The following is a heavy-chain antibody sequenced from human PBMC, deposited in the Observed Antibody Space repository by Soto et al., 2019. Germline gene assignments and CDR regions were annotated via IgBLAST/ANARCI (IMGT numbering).Heavy chain of an antibody. CDR2: FIPMFNRP. Sequence: QVQLVQSGAEVQKPGSSVKVSCKASGGTFSSSAISWVRQAPGQGLEWMGGFIPMFNRPHSARKFQGRVTSTADESTSTAYMDLSSLRSEDTAVYYCARGQFHHVSNYYYALDVWGQGTTVTVSS. CDR3: ARGQFHHVSNYYYALDV. CDR1: GGTFSSSA. V-gene: IGHV1-69*01. J-gene: IGHJ6*02.